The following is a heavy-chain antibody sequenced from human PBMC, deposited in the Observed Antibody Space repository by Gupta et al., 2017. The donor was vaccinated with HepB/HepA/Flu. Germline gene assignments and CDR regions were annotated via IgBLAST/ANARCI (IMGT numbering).Heavy chain of an antibody. Sequence: QVQFQQWGAGLLKPSDTLSLTCTVYGGSLNVYYWNWIRQSPGKGLEWIGEIKGGGVICYNPSLKSRATIQSGNANTQVSTEPRFAHEVETAFDYWPGGFRFSRGKYLIGFDAWGPGTLVIVSS. V-gene: IGHV4-34*01. CDR1: GGSLNVYY. CDR3: PGGFRFSRGKYLIGFDA. D-gene: IGHD2/OR15-2a*01. J-gene: IGHJ5*02. CDR2: IKGGGVI.